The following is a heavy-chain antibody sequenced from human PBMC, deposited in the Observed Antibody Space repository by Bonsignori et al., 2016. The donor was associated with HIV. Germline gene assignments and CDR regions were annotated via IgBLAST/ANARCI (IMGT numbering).Heavy chain of an antibody. CDR2: ISYDGSNK. V-gene: IGHV3-30*18. CDR3: AKDRYVLAQWLVDY. D-gene: IGHD6-19*01. CDR1: GFTFSSYG. Sequence: GESLKISCAASGFTFSSYGMHWVRQAPGKGLEWVAVISYDGSNKYYADSVKGRFTISRDNSKNTLYLQMNSLRAEDTAVYYCAKDRYVLAQWLVDYWGQGTLVTVSS. J-gene: IGHJ4*02.